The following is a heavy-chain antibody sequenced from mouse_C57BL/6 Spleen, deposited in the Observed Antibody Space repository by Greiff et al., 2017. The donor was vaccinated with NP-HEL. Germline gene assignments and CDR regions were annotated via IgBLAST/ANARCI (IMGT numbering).Heavy chain of an antibody. J-gene: IGHJ4*01. Sequence: VQLQQPGAELVKPGASVKMSCKASGYTFTSYWITWVKQRPGQGLEWIGDIYPGSGSTNYNEKFKSKATLTVDTSSSTAYMQLSSLTSEGSAVYYCGRGGLRRGRAMDYWGQGTSVTVSS. D-gene: IGHD2-4*01. CDR2: IYPGSGST. V-gene: IGHV1-55*01. CDR3: GRGGLRRGRAMDY. CDR1: GYTFTSYW.